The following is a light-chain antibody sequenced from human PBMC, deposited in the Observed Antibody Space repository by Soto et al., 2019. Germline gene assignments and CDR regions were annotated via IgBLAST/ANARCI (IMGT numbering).Light chain of an antibody. V-gene: IGKV3-15*01. CDR3: QPGTNWYT. CDR2: GAS. CDR1: QSVSGN. Sequence: EIVMTQSPATLSVSPGERATLSCRASQSVSGNLAWYQQKPGQAPRFLIYGASTRATGITARVSGSGSGTVFTLTISSLQSEDFAVYCFQPGTNWYTFGQVTKLVIK. J-gene: IGKJ2*01.